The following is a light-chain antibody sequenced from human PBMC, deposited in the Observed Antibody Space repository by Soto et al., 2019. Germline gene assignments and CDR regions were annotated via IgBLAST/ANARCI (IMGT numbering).Light chain of an antibody. CDR3: SSYKSSSTLPYV. Sequence: QSVLTQPASVSGSPGQSITISCTGTSSDVGGYNYVSWYQQHPGKAPKLMIYDVSNWPSVVSNRFSGSKSGNTASLTISGLQAEYEADYYCSSYKSSSTLPYVFGTGTKVTV. V-gene: IGLV2-14*01. CDR1: SSDVGGYNY. CDR2: DVS. J-gene: IGLJ1*01.